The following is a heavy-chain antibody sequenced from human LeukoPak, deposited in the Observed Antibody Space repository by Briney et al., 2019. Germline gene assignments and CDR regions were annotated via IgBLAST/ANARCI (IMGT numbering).Heavy chain of an antibody. J-gene: IGHJ4*02. D-gene: IGHD3-22*01. Sequence: GGSLRLSCAVSGFTFSTFAMNWVRQAPGKGLEWVSSLSDSAVSSYYADSVKGRFTISRDNSKNTLYLQMNNLRAEHTATYYCAKAPDSSGFPSYFDSWGQGTLVAVSS. CDR1: GFTFSTFA. CDR2: LSDSAVSS. CDR3: AKAPDSSGFPSYFDS. V-gene: IGHV3-23*01.